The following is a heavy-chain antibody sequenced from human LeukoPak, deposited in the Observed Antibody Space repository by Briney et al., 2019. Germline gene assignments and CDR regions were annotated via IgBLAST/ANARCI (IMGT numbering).Heavy chain of an antibody. V-gene: IGHV1-2*02. J-gene: IGHJ5*02. CDR1: GYTFTGYY. Sequence: GASVKVSCKASGYTFTGYYMHWVRQAPGQGLEWMGWINPNSGGTNYAQKFQGRVTMTRDTSTSTAYMELRSLRSDDTAVYYCARDLVVVWSLLRSSWFDPWGQGTLVTVSS. CDR3: ARDLVVVWSLLRSSWFDP. CDR2: INPNSGGT. D-gene: IGHD2-2*01.